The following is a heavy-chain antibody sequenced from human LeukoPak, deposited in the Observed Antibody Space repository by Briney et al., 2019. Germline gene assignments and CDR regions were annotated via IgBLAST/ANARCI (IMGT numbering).Heavy chain of an antibody. V-gene: IGHV3-74*01. D-gene: IGHD3-22*01. Sequence: GGSLRLSCAASGFTFSSYWMHWVRQASGKGLVWVSRINTDGSSTSYADSVKGRFTISRDNAKNTLYLQMNSLRAEDTAVYYCARTHSSGYSDGWYYYGMDVWGQGTTVTVSS. J-gene: IGHJ6*02. CDR3: ARTHSSGYSDGWYYYGMDV. CDR1: GFTFSSYW. CDR2: INTDGSST.